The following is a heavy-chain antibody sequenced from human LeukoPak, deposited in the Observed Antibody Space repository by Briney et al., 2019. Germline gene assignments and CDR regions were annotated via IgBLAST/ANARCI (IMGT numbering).Heavy chain of an antibody. D-gene: IGHD4-23*01. CDR2: IYYSGST. CDR3: ARDFSPYGGNSVFDY. CDR1: GGSISSGSYY. V-gene: IGHV4-61*10. J-gene: IGHJ4*02. Sequence: PSETLSLTCTVSGGSISSGSYYWSWIRQPAGKGLEWIGYIYYSGSTNYNPSLKSRVTISVDTSKNQFSLKLSSVTAADTAVYYCARDFSPYGGNSVFDYWGQGTLVTVSS.